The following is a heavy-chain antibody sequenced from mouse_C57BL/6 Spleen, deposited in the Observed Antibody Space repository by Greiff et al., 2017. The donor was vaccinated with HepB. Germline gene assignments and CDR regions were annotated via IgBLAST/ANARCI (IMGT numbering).Heavy chain of an antibody. Sequence: VKLQESGPGLVAPSQSLSITCTVSGFSLTSYGVHWVRQPPGKGLEWLVVIWSDGSTTYNSALKSRLSIRKDNSNSQVFLKMNSLQTDDTAMYYCARHYERYWYFDVWGTGTTVTVSS. D-gene: IGHD2-3*01. CDR2: IWSDGST. CDR1: GFSLTSYG. CDR3: ARHYERYWYFDV. V-gene: IGHV2-6-1*01. J-gene: IGHJ1*03.